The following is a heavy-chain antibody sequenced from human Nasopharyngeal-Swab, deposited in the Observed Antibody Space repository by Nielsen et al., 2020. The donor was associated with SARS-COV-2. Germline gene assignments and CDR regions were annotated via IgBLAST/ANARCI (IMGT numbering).Heavy chain of an antibody. CDR3: ARDGLDYDFWSAYFMDV. J-gene: IGHJ6*02. Sequence: GESLKISCAASGFTFNNYNFNWVRQAPGKGLEWVSSISSSSSYIYYADSVKGRFTISSDNAKNSLYLQMKSLRAEDTAVYYCARDGLDYDFWSAYFMDVWGQGTTVTVSS. D-gene: IGHD3-3*01. CDR1: GFTFNNYN. CDR2: ISSSSSYI. V-gene: IGHV3-21*01.